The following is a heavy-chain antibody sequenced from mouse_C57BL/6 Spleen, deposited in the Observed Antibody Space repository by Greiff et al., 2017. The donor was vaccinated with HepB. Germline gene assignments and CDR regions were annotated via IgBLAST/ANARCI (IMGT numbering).Heavy chain of an antibody. CDR1: GFTFSSYA. CDR3: ARGVYLYGSSFYYFDY. V-gene: IGHV5-4*03. Sequence: EVKLMESGGGLVKPGGSLKLSCAASGFTFSSYAMSWVRQTPEKRLEWVATISDGGSYTYYPDNVKGRFTISRDNAKNNLDLQMSHLKSEDTAMYYCARGVYLYGSSFYYFDYWGQGTTLTVSS. D-gene: IGHD1-1*01. CDR2: ISDGGSYT. J-gene: IGHJ2*01.